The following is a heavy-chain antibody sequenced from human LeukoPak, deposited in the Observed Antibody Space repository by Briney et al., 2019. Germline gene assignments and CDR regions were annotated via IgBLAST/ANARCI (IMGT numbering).Heavy chain of an antibody. D-gene: IGHD6-13*01. Sequence: PSETLSLTCTVSGGSISSYYWSWIRQPPGKGLEWIGYIYYSGSTNYNPSLKSRVTISVDTSKNQFSPKLSSVTAADTAVYYCARVGDISSPFDYWGQGTLVTVSS. CDR3: ARVGDISSPFDY. CDR1: GGSISSYY. CDR2: IYYSGST. V-gene: IGHV4-59*01. J-gene: IGHJ4*02.